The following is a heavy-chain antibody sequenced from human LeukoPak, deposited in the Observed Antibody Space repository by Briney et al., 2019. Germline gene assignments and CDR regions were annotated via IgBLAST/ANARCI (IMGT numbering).Heavy chain of an antibody. V-gene: IGHV3-74*01. CDR3: AREALNNWFDP. Sequence: PGGSLRLSCAASGFTFSSYWMHWVRQAPGKGLVWVSRINDDGTTTRYADSVKGRFTISRDNSKNTLYLQMNSLRVEDTAVYYCAREALNNWFDPWGQGTLVTVSS. J-gene: IGHJ5*02. CDR1: GFTFSSYW. CDR2: INDDGTTT.